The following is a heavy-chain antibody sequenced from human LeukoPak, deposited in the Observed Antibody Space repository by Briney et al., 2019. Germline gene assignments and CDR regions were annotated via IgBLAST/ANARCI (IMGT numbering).Heavy chain of an antibody. J-gene: IGHJ4*02. V-gene: IGHV3-30*04. CDR3: AREKQSGGIPFDY. Sequence: GGSLRLSCVASGFTFTGHSMHWVRQAPGKGLEWVAVVGNDEKTKFCADSLKGRFTVSRDNSKNTVYLQMNSLRDEDTAVYYCAREKQSGGIPFDYWGQGSLVTVSS. CDR2: VGNDEKTK. CDR1: GFTFTGHS. D-gene: IGHD3-10*01.